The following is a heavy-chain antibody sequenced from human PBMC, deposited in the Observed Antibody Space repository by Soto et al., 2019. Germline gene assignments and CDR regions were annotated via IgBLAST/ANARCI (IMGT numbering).Heavy chain of an antibody. V-gene: IGHV1-18*01. CDR1: GYTFSSYT. J-gene: IGHJ6*02. D-gene: IGHD3-3*02. Sequence: ASVKVSCKASGYTFSSYTISWVRQAPGQRLERMGWISADNGNTNYTQKLQGRVTMTTDTSTSTASMELRSLRSDDTAVYFCASDRPPVLGLDYYGMDVWGQGTTVTVSS. CDR2: ISADNGNT. CDR3: ASDRPPVLGLDYYGMDV.